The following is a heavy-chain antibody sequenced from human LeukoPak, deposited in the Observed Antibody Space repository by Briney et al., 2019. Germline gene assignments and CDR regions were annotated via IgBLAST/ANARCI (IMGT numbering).Heavy chain of an antibody. Sequence: GGSLRLSCAASGFTFSSYAMSWVRQAPGKGLEWVSAISGSGGSTYYADSVKGRFTISRDNFKNTLYLQMNSLRAEDTAVYYCAKESRRPQRYYYGSGSDFDYWGQGTLVTVSS. CDR2: ISGSGGST. CDR1: GFTFSSYA. CDR3: AKESRRPQRYYYGSGSDFDY. D-gene: IGHD3-10*01. V-gene: IGHV3-23*01. J-gene: IGHJ4*02.